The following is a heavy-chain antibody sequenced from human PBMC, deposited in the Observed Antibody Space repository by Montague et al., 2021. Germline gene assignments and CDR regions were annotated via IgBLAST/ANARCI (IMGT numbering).Heavy chain of an antibody. Sequence: SETLSLTCAVSGDFISSYTWWSWVRQPPGKGLEWIGEFFHSGSANYNPSLRSRITISVDKSKNEFSLHLNSVTPADTAVYYCARHGDDEWQQMAFWGQGTLVVVSS. CDR2: FFHSGSA. CDR3: ARHGDDEWQQMAF. D-gene: IGHD6-13*01. J-gene: IGHJ4*02. V-gene: IGHV4-4*02. CDR1: GDFISSYTW.